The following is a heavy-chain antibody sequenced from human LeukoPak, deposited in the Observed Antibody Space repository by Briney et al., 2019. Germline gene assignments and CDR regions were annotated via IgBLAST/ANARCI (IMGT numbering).Heavy chain of an antibody. J-gene: IGHJ3*02. V-gene: IGHV4-30-4*01. CDR1: GGSISSGDYY. CDR2: IYYSGST. CDR3: ASQMAVLRYFDWPDAFDI. D-gene: IGHD3-9*01. Sequence: SETLSLTCTVSGGSISSGDYYWSWIRQPPGKGLEWIGYIYYSGSTYYNPSLKSRVTISVDTSKNQFSLKLSSVTAADTAVYYCASQMAVLRYFDWPDAFDIWGQGTMVTVSS.